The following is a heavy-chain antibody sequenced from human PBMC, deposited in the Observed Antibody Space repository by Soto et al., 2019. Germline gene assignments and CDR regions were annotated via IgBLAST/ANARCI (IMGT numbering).Heavy chain of an antibody. CDR2: IIPMFGTA. V-gene: IGHV1-69*06. D-gene: IGHD1-26*01. Sequence: QVQLVQSGAEVKKPGSSVKVSCKTSGGTFSSYAISWVRQAPGQGLQWMGGIIPMFGTANYAQKFQGRVTITADKSTSTAYMELSSLRSEDTAVYYCARSGDSLRGGGSDWGQGTLVTVSS. J-gene: IGHJ4*02. CDR1: GGTFSSYA. CDR3: ARSGDSLRGGGSD.